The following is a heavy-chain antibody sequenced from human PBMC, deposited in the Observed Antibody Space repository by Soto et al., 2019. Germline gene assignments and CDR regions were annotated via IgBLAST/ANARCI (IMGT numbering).Heavy chain of an antibody. CDR2: ISHSGDT. Sequence: QLRLQESGPGLVKPSGTLTLTCTVSGDSITSHDFYWGWIRRPPGQGLEWVGTISHSGDTFYNPPLTSRINMSLDESKNQFSMRLTSVNDADAAVYFCARQMCGPITYFGWLSPVTSWGQGTQVTVSS. D-gene: IGHD3-9*01. J-gene: IGHJ5*02. V-gene: IGHV4-39*01. CDR1: GDSITSHDFY. CDR3: ARQMCGPITYFGWLSPVTS.